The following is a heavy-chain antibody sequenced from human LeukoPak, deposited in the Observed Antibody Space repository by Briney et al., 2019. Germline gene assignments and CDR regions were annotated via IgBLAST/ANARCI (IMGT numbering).Heavy chain of an antibody. D-gene: IGHD6-19*01. Sequence: SETLSLTCTVSGASISDYYWSWIRQSPGEGLEWIGEINYSGSTNYNPSLKSRVTISLDTPKNQFSLRLTSVTAADTALYFCARERESRNSGWSLALYYFDNWGQGTLVTVSS. CDR3: ARERESRNSGWSLALYYFDN. V-gene: IGHV4-34*01. J-gene: IGHJ4*02. CDR2: INYSGST. CDR1: GASISDYY.